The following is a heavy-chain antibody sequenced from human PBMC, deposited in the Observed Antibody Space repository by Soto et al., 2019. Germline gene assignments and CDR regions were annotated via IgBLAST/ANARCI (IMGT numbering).Heavy chain of an antibody. CDR3: ARGSHKLHSYDSSGFYHYVDY. Sequence: SATLSLTCAVYGGSFSDYSWTWIRQPPGKGLEWIGEINDSGSTNYTPSLERRVTISRDTSKNRFSLKLSSVTAADTAVYYCARGSHKLHSYDSSGFYHYVDYWGQGSLVPVSS. J-gene: IGHJ4*02. CDR2: INDSGST. V-gene: IGHV4-34*01. CDR1: GGSFSDYS. D-gene: IGHD3-22*01.